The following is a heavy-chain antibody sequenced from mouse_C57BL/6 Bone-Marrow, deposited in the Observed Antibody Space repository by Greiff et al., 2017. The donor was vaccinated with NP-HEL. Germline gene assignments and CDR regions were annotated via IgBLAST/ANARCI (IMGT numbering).Heavy chain of an antibody. CDR1: GYTFTDYE. CDR3: TRRDLY. CDR2: IDPETGGT. V-gene: IGHV1-15*01. Sequence: LVESGAELVRPGASVTLSCKASGYTFTDYEMHWVKQTPVHGLEWIGAIDPETGGTAYNQKFKGKAILTADKSSSTAYMELRSLTSEDSAVYYCTRRDLYWGQGTTLTVSS. J-gene: IGHJ2*01.